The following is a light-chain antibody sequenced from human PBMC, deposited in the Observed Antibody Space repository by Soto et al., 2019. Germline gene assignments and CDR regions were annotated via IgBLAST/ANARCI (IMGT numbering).Light chain of an antibody. CDR3: QHYGTSPPYT. CDR2: GAS. Sequence: EIVLTQSPGTLSLSPGERATLSCRASQSVSSSDFAWYQQSPGQAPRLLIYGASTRATGIPDRFSGTGSGTDCTLSISRLEPEDFAVYFCQHYGTSPPYTFGQGTKLEIK. J-gene: IGKJ2*01. V-gene: IGKV3-20*01. CDR1: QSVSSSD.